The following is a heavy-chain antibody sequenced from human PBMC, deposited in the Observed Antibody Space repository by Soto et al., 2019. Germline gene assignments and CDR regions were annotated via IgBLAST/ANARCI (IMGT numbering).Heavy chain of an antibody. D-gene: IGHD6-13*01. CDR3: ARTAAAGKYYNGMDV. CDR2: IYPGDSDT. J-gene: IGHJ6*02. Sequence: ESLKISCKGSGYSFTSYWIGWVRQMPGKGLDCMGIIYPGDSDTRYSPSFQGQVTISADKSISTAYLQCSSLKASDTAMYYCARTAAAGKYYNGMDVWGQGTTVTVSS. V-gene: IGHV5-51*01. CDR1: GYSFTSYW.